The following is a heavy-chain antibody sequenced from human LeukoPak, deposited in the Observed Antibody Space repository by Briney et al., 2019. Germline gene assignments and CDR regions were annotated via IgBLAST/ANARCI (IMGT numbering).Heavy chain of an antibody. D-gene: IGHD5-18*01. CDR1: GYTFTSYY. V-gene: IGHV1-46*01. CDR3: AREAGTAMAPFDY. Sequence: GASVKVSFKASGYTFTSYYIHWVRQAPGQGLGWMGIINPSGGSTSYAQKFQGRVTMTRDTSTSTFYMELSSLRSEDTAVYYCAREAGTAMAPFDYWGQGTLVTVSS. J-gene: IGHJ4*02. CDR2: INPSGGST.